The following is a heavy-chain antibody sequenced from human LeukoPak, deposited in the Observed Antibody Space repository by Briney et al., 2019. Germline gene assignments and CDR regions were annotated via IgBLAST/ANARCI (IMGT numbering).Heavy chain of an antibody. CDR3: AGLPNSDFWSGYYSGSFDI. D-gene: IGHD3-3*01. V-gene: IGHV4-59*01. CDR2: IYYSGST. J-gene: IGHJ3*02. CDR1: GGSISSYY. Sequence: NSSETLSLTCTVSGGSISSYYWSWIRQPPGKGLEWIGYIYYSGSTNYNPSLKSRVTISVDTSKNQFSLKLSSVTAADTAVYYCAGLPNSDFWSGYYSGSFDIWGQGTVVTVSS.